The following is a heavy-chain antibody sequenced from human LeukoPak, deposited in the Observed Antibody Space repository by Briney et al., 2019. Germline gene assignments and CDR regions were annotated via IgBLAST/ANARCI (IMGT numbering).Heavy chain of an antibody. D-gene: IGHD5-18*01. CDR2: ISWDGRSI. Sequence: GGSLRLSCAGFGFTFDEHALHWVRQAPGKGLEWVSGISWDGRSIGYAASVKGRFTISRDNARNSLYLQMNSLRPDDTALYYCAKDMDAWIPTGRGMDVWGKGTTVTVSS. V-gene: IGHV3-9*01. CDR1: GFTFDEHA. CDR3: AKDMDAWIPTGRGMDV. J-gene: IGHJ6*03.